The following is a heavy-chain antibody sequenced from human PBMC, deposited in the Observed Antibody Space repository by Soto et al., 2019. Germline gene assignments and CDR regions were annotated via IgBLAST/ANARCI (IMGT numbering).Heavy chain of an antibody. CDR3: ARGLSGSGSFVSSFDP. D-gene: IGHD3-10*01. CDR2: VYYSGST. CDR1: GASIGSGVYY. V-gene: IGHV4-31*03. Sequence: QVQLQESGPGLVKPSQTLSLICSVSGASIGSGVYYWRWIRRLPGKGLEWIGYVYYSGSTYSNPSLTSRVAISVDTSRNQFSLRLSSVTAADTAVYHCARGLSGSGSFVSSFDPWGQGTLVTVSS. J-gene: IGHJ5*02.